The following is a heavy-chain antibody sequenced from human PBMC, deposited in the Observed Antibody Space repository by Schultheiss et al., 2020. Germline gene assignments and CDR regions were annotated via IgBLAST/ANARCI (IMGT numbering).Heavy chain of an antibody. D-gene: IGHD1-20*01. CDR3: ARDSSFITKTKDAFDL. CDR2: VFRGGNI. CDR1: GFIVSNYD. V-gene: IGHV3-53*01. J-gene: IGHJ3*01. Sequence: GGSLRLSCAASGFIVSNYDMSWIRQVPGKGLEWVAVVFRGGNINYGDSVRGRFTISRDISKSTVDLQMDNLRAEDTAVYFCARDSSFITKTKDAFDLWGQGTMVTVSS.